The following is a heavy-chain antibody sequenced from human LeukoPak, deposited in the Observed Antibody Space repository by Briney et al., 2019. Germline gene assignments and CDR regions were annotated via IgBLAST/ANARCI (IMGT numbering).Heavy chain of an antibody. CDR2: LGVSVSGYGGST. J-gene: IGHJ4*02. CDR3: ARDPPAVSINTYA. CDR1: GFTFSRYA. D-gene: IGHD2-8*01. Sequence: GGSLRLSCAASGFTFSRYAMSWVRQAPGKGLEWVSALGVSVSGYGGSTYYADSVKGRFTISRDNSKNTLYLQMNGLRVEDTAVYYCARDPPAVSINTYAWGQGTLVTVSS. V-gene: IGHV3-23*01.